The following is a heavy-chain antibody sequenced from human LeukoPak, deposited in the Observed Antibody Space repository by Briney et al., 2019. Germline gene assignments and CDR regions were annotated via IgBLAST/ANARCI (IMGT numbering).Heavy chain of an antibody. V-gene: IGHV3-23*01. CDR1: GFIFTNYG. J-gene: IGHJ4*02. D-gene: IGHD3-22*01. CDR2: IRGNADTT. Sequence: GGTLRLSCAASGFIFTNYGMSWVRQAPGKGLEWVSGIRGNADTTYYADSVKGRCSIFRDNYKNMLHLQMNSLRVDDTALYYCAKGHGDASGYYYFDSWGQGTLVTVSS. CDR3: AKGHGDASGYYYFDS.